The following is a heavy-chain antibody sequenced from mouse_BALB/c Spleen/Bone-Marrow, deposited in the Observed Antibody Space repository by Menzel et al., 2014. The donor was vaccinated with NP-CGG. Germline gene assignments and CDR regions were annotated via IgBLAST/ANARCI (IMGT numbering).Heavy chain of an antibody. CDR3: AREGLLLYRGFAY. Sequence: VQLQQSGPGLVAPSQSLSITRTVSGFSLTSYGVHWVRQPPGKGLEWLGVIWAGGSTNYNSALMSRLSISKDNSKSQVFLKMNSLQTDDTVMYYCAREGLLLYRGFAYWGQGTLVTVSA. D-gene: IGHD2-10*01. CDR2: IWAGGST. J-gene: IGHJ3*01. CDR1: GFSLTSYG. V-gene: IGHV2-9*02.